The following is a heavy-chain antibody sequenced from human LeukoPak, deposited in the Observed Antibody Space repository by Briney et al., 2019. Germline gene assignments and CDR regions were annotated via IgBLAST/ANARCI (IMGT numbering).Heavy chain of an antibody. Sequence: GESLKISCKGSGYSFTSYWIGWVRQMPGKGLEWMGIIYPGDSDTRYSPSFQGQVTISADKSINTAYLEWSSLRASDTAMYYCAVSSNHFGGDYWGQGTLVTVSS. CDR2: IYPGDSDT. CDR1: GYSFTSYW. D-gene: IGHD6-19*01. V-gene: IGHV5-51*01. J-gene: IGHJ4*02. CDR3: AVSSNHFGGDY.